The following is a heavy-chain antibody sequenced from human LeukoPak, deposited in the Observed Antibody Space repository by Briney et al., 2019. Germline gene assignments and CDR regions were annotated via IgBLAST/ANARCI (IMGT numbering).Heavy chain of an antibody. V-gene: IGHV4-34*01. Sequence: SETLSLTCAVYGGSFSGYYWSWIRQPPGKGLEWIGEINHSGSTNYNPSLKSRVTISVDTSKNQFSLKPSSVTAADTAVYYCARGASLVVGATDYYYMDVWGKGTTVTVSS. CDR1: GGSFSGYY. D-gene: IGHD1-26*01. CDR2: INHSGST. CDR3: ARGASLVVGATDYYYMDV. J-gene: IGHJ6*03.